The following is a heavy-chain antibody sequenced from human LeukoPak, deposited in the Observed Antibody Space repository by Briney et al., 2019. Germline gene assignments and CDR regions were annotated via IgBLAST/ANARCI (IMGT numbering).Heavy chain of an antibody. CDR1: GGSISSYY. D-gene: IGHD5-18*01. V-gene: IGHV4-4*07. J-gene: IGHJ4*02. CDR3: ASSVDTAMVGGY. Sequence: PSETLSLTCTVSGGSISSYYWNWIRQPAGKGLEWIGHIYTSGSANYNPARKSRVSMFLDKSKNQFFLTLSSVTAADTAVYYCASSVDTAMVGGYWGQGTLVTVSS. CDR2: IYTSGSA.